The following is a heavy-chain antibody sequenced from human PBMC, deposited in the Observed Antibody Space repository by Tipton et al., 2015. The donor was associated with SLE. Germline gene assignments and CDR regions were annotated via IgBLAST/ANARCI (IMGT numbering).Heavy chain of an antibody. V-gene: IGHV4-59*08. CDR1: GGSISNYY. Sequence: TLSLTCSVSGGSISNYYWGWVRQPPGKQLEWIGNVYYSVSATYNPSLKSRVTLSIDTSKNQFSLKLSSVTVADTAVYYCARVGAGPRLFDYWGQGTLVTVSS. CDR3: ARVGAGPRLFDY. CDR2: VYYSVSA. D-gene: IGHD3-16*01. J-gene: IGHJ4*02.